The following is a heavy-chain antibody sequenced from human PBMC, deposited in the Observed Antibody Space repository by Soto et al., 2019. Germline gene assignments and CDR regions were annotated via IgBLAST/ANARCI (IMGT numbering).Heavy chain of an antibody. Sequence: QLQLQESGPGLVKPSETLSPTCSVSGGSINSSSYFWGWVRQPPGKGLEWIGSIYYSGSTYYNPSLRGRVTISVDTSKNQFSLKLSSVTAADTAVFYCARHYSSGSRNWFDPWGQGTLVTVSS. CDR3: ARHYSSGSRNWFDP. D-gene: IGHD6-19*01. CDR1: GGSINSSSYF. V-gene: IGHV4-39*01. CDR2: IYYSGST. J-gene: IGHJ5*02.